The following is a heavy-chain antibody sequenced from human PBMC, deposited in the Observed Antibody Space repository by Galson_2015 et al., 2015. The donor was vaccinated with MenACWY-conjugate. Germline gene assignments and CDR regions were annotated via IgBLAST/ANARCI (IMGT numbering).Heavy chain of an antibody. V-gene: IGHV3-21*01. Sequence: SLRLSCAASGFTITSSTMVWVRQAPGKGLEWVSSISATSYYIYYADSVKGRFTISRDNAQDSLFLQMNSLRAGDTAVYYCARLGGNYRTTSHFDYWGQGTLVTVSS. CDR1: GFTITSST. CDR2: ISATSYYI. J-gene: IGHJ4*02. D-gene: IGHD1-26*01. CDR3: ARLGGNYRTTSHFDY.